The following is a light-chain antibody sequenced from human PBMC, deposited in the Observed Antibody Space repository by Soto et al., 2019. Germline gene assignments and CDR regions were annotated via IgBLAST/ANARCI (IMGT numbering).Light chain of an antibody. CDR2: GAS. J-gene: IGKJ5*01. V-gene: IGKV3-20*01. CDR1: QSVTSSY. Sequence: IVFTQSPATLSLSPGKRATLSCRASQSVTSSYLAWYQQKPGQAPRLLIYGASSRATGIPDRFSGSGSGTDFTLTISRLEAEDFAVYYCQQNVSPPITFGQGTRLEIK. CDR3: QQNVSPPIT.